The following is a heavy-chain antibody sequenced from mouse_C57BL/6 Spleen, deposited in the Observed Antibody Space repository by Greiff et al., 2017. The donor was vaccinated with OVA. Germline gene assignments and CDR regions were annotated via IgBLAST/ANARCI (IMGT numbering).Heavy chain of an antibody. D-gene: IGHD4-1*01. V-gene: IGHV1-50*01. Sequence: QVQLKQPGAELVKPGASVKLSCKASGYTFTSYWMQWVKQRPGQGLEWIGEIDPSDSYTNYNQKFKGKATLTVDKSSSTAYMQLSSLTSEDSAVYYCARGGTNYYYAMDYWGQGTSVTVSS. J-gene: IGHJ4*01. CDR3: ARGGTNYYYAMDY. CDR1: GYTFTSYW. CDR2: IDPSDSYT.